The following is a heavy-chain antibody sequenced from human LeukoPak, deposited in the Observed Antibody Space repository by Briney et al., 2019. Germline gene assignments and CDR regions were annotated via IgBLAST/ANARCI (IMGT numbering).Heavy chain of an antibody. CDR3: AKGAAAQGSFDY. CDR1: GFTFSSYG. CDR2: ISYDGSNK. Sequence: GGSLRLSCAASGFTFSSYGIHWVRQAPGKGLEWVALISYDGSNKYYVDSVKGRLTISRDNSKNTVFLQMNSLRAEDTAVYYCAKGAAAQGSFDYWGQGTLVTVSS. D-gene: IGHD2-2*01. J-gene: IGHJ4*02. V-gene: IGHV3-30*18.